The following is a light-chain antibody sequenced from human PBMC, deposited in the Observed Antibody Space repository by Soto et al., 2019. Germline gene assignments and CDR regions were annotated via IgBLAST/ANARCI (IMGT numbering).Light chain of an antibody. J-gene: IGKJ1*01. CDR2: KAT. CDR3: QQYNSYWT. CDR1: QSISNW. V-gene: IGKV1-5*03. Sequence: DIPMTQSPSTLSASVGDRVTITCRASQSISNWLAWYQQKPGKAPKVLMYKATRLESGVPSRFSGSGAGTEFTLTISSLQPDDFATYYCQQYNSYWTFGQGTKVEIK.